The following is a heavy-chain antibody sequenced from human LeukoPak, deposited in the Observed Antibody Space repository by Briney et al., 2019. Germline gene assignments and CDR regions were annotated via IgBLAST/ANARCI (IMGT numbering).Heavy chain of an antibody. V-gene: IGHV1-18*01. Sequence: ASVKVSCKASGYTFTSYGISWVRQAPGQGLEWMGWISAYNGNTNYAQKLQGRVTMTTDTSTSTAYMELRSLRPDDTAVYYCARVHGDFWSGYYAYYYCGMDVWGQGTTVTVSS. CDR3: ARVHGDFWSGYYAYYYCGMDV. J-gene: IGHJ6*02. D-gene: IGHD3-3*01. CDR2: ISAYNGNT. CDR1: GYTFTSYG.